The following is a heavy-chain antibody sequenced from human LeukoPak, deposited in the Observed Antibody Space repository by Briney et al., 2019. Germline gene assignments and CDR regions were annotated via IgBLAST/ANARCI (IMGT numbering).Heavy chain of an antibody. V-gene: IGHV3-7*01. J-gene: IGHJ4*02. D-gene: IGHD2/OR15-2a*01. CDR1: RFMFRRHW. Sequence: TGGSLRLSGASSRFMFRRHWMSWVRQAPGKGPEWVANIKQDGSERDYVDSVKGRFTISRDNAKNSLYLQMNSLRAEDTAVYYCARDGGHSTDFDYWGQGTLVTVSS. CDR2: IKQDGSER. CDR3: ARDGGHSTDFDY.